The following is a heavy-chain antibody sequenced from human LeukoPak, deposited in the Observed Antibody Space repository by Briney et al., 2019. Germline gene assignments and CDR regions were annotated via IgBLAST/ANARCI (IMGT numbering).Heavy chain of an antibody. CDR1: GFTFDDYA. Sequence: GGSLRLSCAASGFTFDDYAMHWVRQAPGKGLEWVSGISWNSGSIGYADSVKGRFTISRDNAKNSLYLQMNSLRAEDTALCYCAKDIYYDSSGYSLFDYWGQGTLVTVSS. J-gene: IGHJ4*02. D-gene: IGHD3-22*01. CDR3: AKDIYYDSSGYSLFDY. CDR2: ISWNSGSI. V-gene: IGHV3-9*01.